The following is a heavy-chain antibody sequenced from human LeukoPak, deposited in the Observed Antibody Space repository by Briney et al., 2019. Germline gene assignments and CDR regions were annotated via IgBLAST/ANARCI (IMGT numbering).Heavy chain of an antibody. CDR1: GFTFSNHA. V-gene: IGHV3-23*01. CDR3: AKIAETSGIYGQGYDY. CDR2: ISGSDFTT. J-gene: IGHJ4*02. D-gene: IGHD1-26*01. Sequence: GGSLRLSCAASGFTFSNHAMSWVRQAPGKGVEWVSAISGSDFTTYYADSVKGRFTISRDNSKNTLYLQMNSLRAEDTAVYYCAKIAETSGIYGQGYDYWGQGTLVTVSS.